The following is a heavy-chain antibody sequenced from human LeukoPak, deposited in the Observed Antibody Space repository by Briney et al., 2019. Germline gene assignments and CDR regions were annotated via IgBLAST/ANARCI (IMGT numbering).Heavy chain of an antibody. J-gene: IGHJ6*02. V-gene: IGHV4-34*01. CDR1: GFTFSSYS. CDR3: ASSSWYGNYGMDV. Sequence: GSLRLSCAASGFTFSSYSMNWVRQPPGKGLEWIGEINHSGSTNYNPSLKSRVTISVDTSKNQFSLKLSSVTAADTAVYYCASSSWYGNYGMDVWGQGTTVTVSS. CDR2: INHSGST. D-gene: IGHD6-13*01.